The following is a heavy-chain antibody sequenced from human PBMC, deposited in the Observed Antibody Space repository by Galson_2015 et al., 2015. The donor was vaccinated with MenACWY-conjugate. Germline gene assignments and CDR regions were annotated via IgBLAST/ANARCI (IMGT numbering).Heavy chain of an antibody. CDR2: INTNTGNP. J-gene: IGHJ4*02. CDR1: GYTFNNYG. CDR3: ARDVEATTFDY. Sequence: SVKVSCKASGYTFNNYGMNWVRQAPGQGLEWMGWINTNTGNPTYAQGFTGRFVFSLDTSVSTAYLQISSLKAEDTAVYYCARDVEATTFDYWGLGTLVTVSS. V-gene: IGHV7-4-1*02. D-gene: IGHD1-1*01.